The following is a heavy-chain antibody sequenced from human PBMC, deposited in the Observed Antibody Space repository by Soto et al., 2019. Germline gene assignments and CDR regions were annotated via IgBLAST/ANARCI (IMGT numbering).Heavy chain of an antibody. CDR1: GFTFSSYG. D-gene: IGHD3-10*01. CDR3: ARGTSMNMAPRPMYV. J-gene: IGHJ6*02. V-gene: IGHV3-33*01. CDR2: IWYDGTNK. Sequence: QVKLVESGGGVVQPGRSLRLSCAASGFTFSSYGIHWVRQAPGKGLEWVAFIWYDGTNKYYVDSVKGRFTISRDNSKNTVYLQMNSLRAEDTAVYYCARGTSMNMAPRPMYVWGQGTTVTVSS.